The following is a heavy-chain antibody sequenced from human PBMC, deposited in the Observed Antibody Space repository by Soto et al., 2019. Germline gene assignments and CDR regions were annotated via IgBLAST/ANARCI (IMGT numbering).Heavy chain of an antibody. CDR1: GYTFTSYD. CDR3: ATNYCSITSCSYYFDY. CDR2: MNPNSGNT. V-gene: IGHV1-8*01. J-gene: IGHJ4*02. Sequence: QVQLVQSGAEVKKPGASVKVSCKASGYTFTSYDINWVRQATGQGLEWMGWMNPNSGNTGYAQKFQRRVTMARNTSISTAYMELSSLRSEDTAVYYCATNYCSITSCSYYFDYRGQVNLVPLAS. D-gene: IGHD2-2*01.